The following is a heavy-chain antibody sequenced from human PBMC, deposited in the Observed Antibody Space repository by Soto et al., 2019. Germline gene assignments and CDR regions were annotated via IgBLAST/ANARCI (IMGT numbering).Heavy chain of an antibody. CDR2: IYWDDDK. Sequence: SGSMPVYPPQTLTLTCTFSGFSLSTSGVGVGRISQPPGKALEWLALIYWDDDKRYSPSLKSRLTITKDTSKNQVVLTMTNMDPVDTATYYCAHIQPRTHFGPTDAFDSWGQGTMVTVSS. J-gene: IGHJ3*02. CDR3: AHIQPRTHFGPTDAFDS. D-gene: IGHD3-16*01. CDR1: GFSLSTSGVG. V-gene: IGHV2-5*02.